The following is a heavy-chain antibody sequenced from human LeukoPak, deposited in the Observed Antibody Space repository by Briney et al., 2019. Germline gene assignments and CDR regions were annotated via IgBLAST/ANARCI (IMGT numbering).Heavy chain of an antibody. V-gene: IGHV3-64*01. D-gene: IGHD6-13*01. Sequence: HSGGTLRLSCAASGFTFSSYAMHWVRQAPGKGLEYVSAISSNGGSTYYANSVKGRFTISRDNSKNTLYLQMGSLRAEDMAVYYCARVSSSWYNLSYYYYMDVWGKGTTVTISS. CDR1: GFTFSSYA. J-gene: IGHJ6*03. CDR2: ISSNGGST. CDR3: ARVSSSWYNLSYYYYMDV.